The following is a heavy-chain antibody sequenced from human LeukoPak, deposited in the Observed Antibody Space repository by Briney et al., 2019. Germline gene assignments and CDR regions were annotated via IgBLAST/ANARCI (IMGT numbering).Heavy chain of an antibody. D-gene: IGHD2-15*01. CDR3: ARSPIVVVVAATAGYFQH. CDR1: GGSISSYY. CDR2: IYYSGST. V-gene: IGHV4-59*12. Sequence: SETLSLTCTVSGGSISSYYWSWIRQPPGKGLEWIGYIYYSGSTNYNPSLKSRVTISVDTSKNQFSLKLSSVTAADTAVYYCARSPIVVVVAATAGYFQHWGQGTLVTVSS. J-gene: IGHJ1*01.